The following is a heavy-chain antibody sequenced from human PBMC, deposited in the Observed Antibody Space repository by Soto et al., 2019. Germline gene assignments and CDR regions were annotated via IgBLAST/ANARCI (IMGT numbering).Heavy chain of an antibody. CDR1: GGSISSSNYY. J-gene: IGHJ4*02. Sequence: SETLSLTCTVSGGSISSSNYYWGWIRQPPGKGLEWIGSIYYSGSTYCNPSLKSRVTISVYTSKNQFSLKLSSVTAADTAVYYCARQVEMATILDYWGQGTLVTVSS. V-gene: IGHV4-39*01. CDR2: IYYSGST. D-gene: IGHD2-21*01. CDR3: ARQVEMATILDY.